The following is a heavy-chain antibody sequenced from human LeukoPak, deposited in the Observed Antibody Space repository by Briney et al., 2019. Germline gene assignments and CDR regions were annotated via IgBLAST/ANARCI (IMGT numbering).Heavy chain of an antibody. CDR2: IYYSGST. D-gene: IGHD3-22*01. J-gene: IGHJ4*02. CDR3: ARVPVYYDSSDYFDY. CDR1: GGSISSGDYY. V-gene: IGHV4-30-4*01. Sequence: PSETLSLTCTVSGGSISSGDYYWSWIRQPPGKGLEWIGYIYYSGSTYHNPSLKSRVTISVDTSKNQFSLKLSSVTAADTAVYYCARVPVYYDSSDYFDYWGQGTLVTVSS.